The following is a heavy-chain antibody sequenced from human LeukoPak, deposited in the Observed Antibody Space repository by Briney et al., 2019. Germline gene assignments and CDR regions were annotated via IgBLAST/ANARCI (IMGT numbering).Heavy chain of an antibody. D-gene: IGHD3-10*01. CDR1: GGSISSYY. CDR3: ARGFGMVRGVIISYFDY. CDR2: IYYSGST. Sequence: SETLSLTCTVSGGSISSYYWSWIRQPPRKGLEWIGYIYYSGSTNYNPSLKSRVTISVDTSKNQFSLKLSSVTAADTAVYYCARGFGMVRGVIISYFDYWGQGTLVTVSS. J-gene: IGHJ4*02. V-gene: IGHV4-59*01.